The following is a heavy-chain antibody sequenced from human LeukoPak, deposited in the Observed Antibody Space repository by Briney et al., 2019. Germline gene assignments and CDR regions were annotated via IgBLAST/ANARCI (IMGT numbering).Heavy chain of an antibody. CDR3: ARIGAWVGSSLDY. CDR2: MNPNSGNT. Sequence: VASVTVSCKASGGTFTSYDINWVRQAPGQGLEWMGWMNPNSGNTGYAQKFQGRVTITRNTSIRTAYMELSSLRSEDTAVYYCARIGAWVGSSLDYWGQGTLVTVSS. D-gene: IGHD6-13*01. CDR1: GGTFTSYD. V-gene: IGHV1-8*03. J-gene: IGHJ4*02.